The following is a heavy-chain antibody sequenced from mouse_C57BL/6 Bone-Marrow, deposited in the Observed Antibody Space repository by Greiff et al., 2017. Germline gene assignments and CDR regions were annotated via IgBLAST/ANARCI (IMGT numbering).Heavy chain of an antibody. D-gene: IGHD1-1*01. CDR1: GYTFTSYG. CDR3: ARHIYYYGSSWYFDV. Sequence: QVQLQQSGAELARPGASVKLSCKASGYTFTSYGLSWVKQRTGQGLEWIGEIYPRSGNTYYNEKFKGKATLTADKSSSTAYMELRSLTSEDSAVYFCARHIYYYGSSWYFDVWGTGTTVTVSS. V-gene: IGHV1-81*01. J-gene: IGHJ1*03. CDR2: IYPRSGNT.